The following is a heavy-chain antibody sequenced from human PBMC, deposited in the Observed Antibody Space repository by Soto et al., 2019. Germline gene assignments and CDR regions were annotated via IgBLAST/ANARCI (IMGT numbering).Heavy chain of an antibody. D-gene: IGHD3-22*01. V-gene: IGHV4-59*01. J-gene: IGHJ4*02. CDR1: GDSISSYY. Sequence: QVQLQESGPGLVKPSETLSLTCAVSGDSISSYYCMWIRQPPGKGLESIGYLYYGRSANYNPSLKSQVTLSVDTSTNQCCLTLSSMTAADTAVYYCALRSMAVVPEYWGQGTLVTVSS. CDR3: ALRSMAVVPEY. CDR2: LYYGRSA.